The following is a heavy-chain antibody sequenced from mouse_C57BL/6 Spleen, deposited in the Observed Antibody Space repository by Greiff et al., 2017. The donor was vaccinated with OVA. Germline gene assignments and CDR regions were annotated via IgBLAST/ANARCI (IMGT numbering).Heavy chain of an antibody. J-gene: IGHJ2*01. V-gene: IGHV1-54*01. CDR3: ARGQYDQYYFDY. D-gene: IGHD2-3*01. Sequence: VKVVESGAELVRPGTSVKVSCKASGYAFTNYLIEWVKQRPGQGLEWIGVINPGSGGTNYNEKFKGKATLTADKSSSTAYMQLSSLTSEDSAVYFCARGQYDQYYFDYWGQGTTLTVSS. CDR1: GYAFTNYL. CDR2: INPGSGGT.